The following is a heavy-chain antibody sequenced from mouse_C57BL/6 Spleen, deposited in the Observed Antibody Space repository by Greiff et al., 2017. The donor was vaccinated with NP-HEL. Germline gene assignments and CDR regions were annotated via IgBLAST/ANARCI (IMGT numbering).Heavy chain of an antibody. CDR1: GFTFSSYA. CDR2: ISDGGSYT. CDR3: ARDGYYGSKAMDY. V-gene: IGHV5-4*01. Sequence: EVTLVESGGGLVKPGGSLKLSCAASGFTFSSYAMSWVRQTPEKRLEWVATISDGGSYTYYPDNVKGRFTISRDNAKNNLYLQMSHLKSEDTAMYYCARDGYYGSKAMDYWGQGTSVTVSS. D-gene: IGHD1-1*01. J-gene: IGHJ4*01.